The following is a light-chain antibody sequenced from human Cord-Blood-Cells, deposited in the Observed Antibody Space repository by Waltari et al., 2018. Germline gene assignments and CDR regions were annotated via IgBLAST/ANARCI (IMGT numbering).Light chain of an antibody. CDR3: SSYTSSSTLV. CDR1: SRDVGGHNY. V-gene: IGLV2-14*01. CDR2: EVS. J-gene: IGLJ1*01. Sequence: QSALTQPPPVSGSPGLAITISCTGTSRDVGGHNYVTWYQQHPGKAPKLMIYEVSNRPSGVSNRFSGSKSGNTAALTISGLQAEDEADYYCSSYTSSSTLVFGTGTKVTVL.